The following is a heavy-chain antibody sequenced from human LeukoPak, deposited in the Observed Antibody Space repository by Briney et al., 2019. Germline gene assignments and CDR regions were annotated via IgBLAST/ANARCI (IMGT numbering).Heavy chain of an antibody. CDR3: ARDAIVRDYSNSDY. CDR2: INPNSGGT. D-gene: IGHD4-11*01. V-gene: IGHV1-2*02. CDR1: GYTFTGYY. Sequence: GASVKVSCKASGYTFTGYYIHWVRQAPGLELEWMGWINPNSGGTNYAQKFQGRVTMTRDTSISTAYMELSRLTSDDTAVYYCARDAIVRDYSNSDYWGQGTLVTVSS. J-gene: IGHJ4*02.